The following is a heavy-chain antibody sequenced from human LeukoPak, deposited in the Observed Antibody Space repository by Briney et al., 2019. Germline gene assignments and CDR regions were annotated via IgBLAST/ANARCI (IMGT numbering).Heavy chain of an antibody. CDR3: AREATTFGVVIGY. V-gene: IGHV3-7*01. CDR1: GFTFSSYW. Sequence: PGGSLRLSCAASGFTFSSYWMSWVRQAPGKGLEWVANIKQDGSEKYYVDSVKGRFTISRDNAKNSLYLQMNSLRAEDTAVYYCAREATTFGVVIGYWGQGTLVTVSS. J-gene: IGHJ4*02. D-gene: IGHD3-3*01. CDR2: IKQDGSEK.